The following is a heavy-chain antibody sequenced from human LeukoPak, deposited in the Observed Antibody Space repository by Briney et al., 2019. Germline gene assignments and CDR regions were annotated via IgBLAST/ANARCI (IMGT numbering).Heavy chain of an antibody. D-gene: IGHD2-2*01. V-gene: IGHV3-15*01. CDR1: GFTFSSYS. J-gene: IGHJ4*02. CDR2: IKSKTDGGTP. CDR3: TRGVGSISD. Sequence: PGGSQRLSCAASGFTFSSYSMNWVRQAPGKGLEWVGRIKSKTDGGTPEYAAPVKGRFTISRDDSKNMLHLQLNSLKTEDAAVYYCTRGVGSISDWGQGTLVTVSS.